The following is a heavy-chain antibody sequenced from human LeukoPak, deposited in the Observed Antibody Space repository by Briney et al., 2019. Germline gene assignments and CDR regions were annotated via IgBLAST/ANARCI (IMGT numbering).Heavy chain of an antibody. J-gene: IGHJ6*02. Sequence: GASLSLSCAGSGCTFSSYAMSRVRQAPRKGLEWVSAGSGSGGSTYYADSVKGRFTIPRDNSKNTLYLQMNSLRAEDTAVYYCAKRDSSGYYYDYYYYYGMDVWGQGTTVTVSS. CDR2: GSGSGGST. V-gene: IGHV3-23*01. D-gene: IGHD3-22*01. CDR3: AKRDSSGYYYDYYYYYGMDV. CDR1: GCTFSSYA.